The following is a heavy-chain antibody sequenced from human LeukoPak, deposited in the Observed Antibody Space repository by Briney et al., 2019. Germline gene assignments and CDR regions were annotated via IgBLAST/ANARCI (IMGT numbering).Heavy chain of an antibody. CDR1: GFTFNSYW. J-gene: IGHJ4*02. D-gene: IGHD3-22*01. CDR3: ARETSYDSSGYYYY. V-gene: IGHV3-7*01. CDR2: IKQDGSEK. Sequence: GGSLRLSCAASGFTFNSYWMSWVRQASGKGLEWVANIKQDGSEKYYVDSVKGRFTISRDNAKNSVYLQMNSLRAEDTAVYYCARETSYDSSGYYYYWGQGTLVTVSS.